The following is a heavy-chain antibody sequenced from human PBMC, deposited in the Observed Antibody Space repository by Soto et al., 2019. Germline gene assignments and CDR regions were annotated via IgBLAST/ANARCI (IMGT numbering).Heavy chain of an antibody. Sequence: EVQLVESGGGLAQPGGSLRLSCAASGITISSYEMNWVRQAPGKGLQWISYISFSGTPIYYADSVKGRFTISRDNAKNSLYLQMNSLTAEDTAVYVCARGGRGATMVTPFDIWGQGTMVTVSS. CDR1: GITISSYE. V-gene: IGHV3-48*03. CDR2: ISFSGTPI. J-gene: IGHJ3*02. CDR3: ARGGRGATMVTPFDI. D-gene: IGHD4-17*01.